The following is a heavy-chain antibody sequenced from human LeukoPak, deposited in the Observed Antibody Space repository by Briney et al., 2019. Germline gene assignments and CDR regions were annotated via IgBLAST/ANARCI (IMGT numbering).Heavy chain of an antibody. CDR3: ARQVPYTSRPDY. CDR2: IYYSGSI. J-gene: IGHJ4*02. D-gene: IGHD2-2*01. CDR1: GDSLNIYY. V-gene: IGHV4-59*08. Sequence: PSETLSFTCTVSGDSLNIYYWTWIRQPPGKGLEWIGYIYYSGSINYNPSLKSRVTISVDTSKNQFSLKLDSVTAADTAVYYCARQVPYTSRPDYWGQGTLVTVSS.